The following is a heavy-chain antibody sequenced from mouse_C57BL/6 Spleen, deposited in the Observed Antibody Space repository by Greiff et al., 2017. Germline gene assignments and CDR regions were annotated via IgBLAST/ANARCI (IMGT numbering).Heavy chain of an antibody. J-gene: IGHJ1*03. CDR3: ARSRDGYFDV. Sequence: QVQLQQSGAELVKPGASVKISCKASGYAFSSYWMTWVKQRPGKGLEWIGQIYPGDGDTNYNGKFKGKATLTADKSSSTAYMQLSSLTSEDSAVYFCARSRDGYFDVWGTGTTVTVSS. CDR2: IYPGDGDT. V-gene: IGHV1-80*01. CDR1: GYAFSSYW. D-gene: IGHD3-3*01.